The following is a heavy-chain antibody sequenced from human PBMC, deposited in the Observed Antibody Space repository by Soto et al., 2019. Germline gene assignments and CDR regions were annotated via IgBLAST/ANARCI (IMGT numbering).Heavy chain of an antibody. CDR3: AGSRTYYYDSSGYLRYYYYGMDV. CDR2: MNPNSGNT. Sequence: QVQLVQSGAEVKKPGASVKVSCKASGYTFTSYGISWVRQATGQGLEWMGWMNPNSGNTGYAQKFQGRVTMTRNTSISTAYMELSSLRSEDTAVYYCAGSRTYYYDSSGYLRYYYYGMDVWGQGTTVTVSS. D-gene: IGHD3-22*01. CDR1: GYTFTSYG. V-gene: IGHV1-8*02. J-gene: IGHJ6*02.